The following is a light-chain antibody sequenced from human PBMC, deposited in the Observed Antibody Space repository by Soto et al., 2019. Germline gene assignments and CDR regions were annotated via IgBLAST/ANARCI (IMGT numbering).Light chain of an antibody. Sequence: DIQMTQSPSTLFASVGDRVTITCRASQSIGKRLAWYQQRPGKTPNLLIYKASSLESGVPSRFSGSGSGTDFTLTINSLEPEDFALYYCQQRYNWPPTFGQGTKVDIK. CDR2: KAS. J-gene: IGKJ1*01. CDR3: QQRYNWPPT. CDR1: QSIGKR. V-gene: IGKV1-5*03.